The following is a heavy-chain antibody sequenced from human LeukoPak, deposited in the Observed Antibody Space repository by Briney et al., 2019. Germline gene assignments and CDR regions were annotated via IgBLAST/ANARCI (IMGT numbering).Heavy chain of an antibody. CDR1: GYTFTSYY. J-gene: IGHJ4*02. Sequence: GASVKVSCKASGYTFTSYYMHWVRQAPGQGLEWMGIINPSGGSTSYAQKFQGRVTMTRDMSTSTVYMELSSLRSEDTAVYYCARAGYSYGYVFWGQGTLVTVSS. V-gene: IGHV1-46*01. CDR2: INPSGGST. D-gene: IGHD5-18*01. CDR3: ARAGYSYGYVF.